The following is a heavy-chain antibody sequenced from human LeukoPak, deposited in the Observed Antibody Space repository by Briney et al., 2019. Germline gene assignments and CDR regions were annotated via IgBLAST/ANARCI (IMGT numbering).Heavy chain of an antibody. V-gene: IGHV7-4-1*04. CDR3: ARVSYDSSGYNDAFDI. Sequence: ASVKVSCKASGYTFTSYAMNWVRQAPGQGLEWMGWINTNTGNPTYAQGFTGRFVFSLDTSVSMAYLQISSLKAEDTAVYYCARVSYDSSGYNDAFDIWGQGTMVTVSS. D-gene: IGHD3-22*01. J-gene: IGHJ3*02. CDR1: GYTFTSYA. CDR2: INTNTGNP.